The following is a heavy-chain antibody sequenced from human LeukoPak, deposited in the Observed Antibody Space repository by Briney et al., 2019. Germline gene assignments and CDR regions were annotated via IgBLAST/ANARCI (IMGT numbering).Heavy chain of an antibody. Sequence: PGGSLRLSCAASGFTFSSYAMSWVRQAPGKGLEWVSAISGSGGSTYYADSVKGRFTISRDNSKNTLFLQMNSLRADDTAVYYCVRNAAMAADVWGQGTMVTVSS. CDR1: GFTFSSYA. V-gene: IGHV3-23*01. CDR2: ISGSGGST. D-gene: IGHD5-18*01. CDR3: VRNAAMAADV. J-gene: IGHJ3*01.